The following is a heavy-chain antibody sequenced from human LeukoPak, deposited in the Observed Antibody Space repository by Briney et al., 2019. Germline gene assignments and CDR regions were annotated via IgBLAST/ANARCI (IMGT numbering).Heavy chain of an antibody. J-gene: IGHJ6*02. CDR1: GFTFSSYS. CDR2: ISSSSSTI. V-gene: IGHV3-48*01. D-gene: IGHD3-9*01. Sequence: GGSLRLSCAASGFTFSSYSMNWVRQAPGKGLEWVSYISSSSSTIYYADSVKGRFTISRDNAKNSLYLQMNSLRAEDTAVYYCARVHYYDILTGYDYYGMDVWGQGTAVTVSS. CDR3: ARVHYYDILTGYDYYGMDV.